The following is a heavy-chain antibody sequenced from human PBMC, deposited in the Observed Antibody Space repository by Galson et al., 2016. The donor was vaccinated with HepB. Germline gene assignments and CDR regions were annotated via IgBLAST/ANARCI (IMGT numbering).Heavy chain of an antibody. Sequence: SLRLSCAASGFTLSTYAMHWVRQAPGKGLEWVAVISYDGSNKYYADSVKGRFTISRDNSKNTLYLQMNSLRAEDTAVYYCAKDQGILTGYFGHWGQGTLVTVSS. V-gene: IGHV3-30*18. CDR3: AKDQGILTGYFGH. CDR2: ISYDGSNK. CDR1: GFTLSTYA. D-gene: IGHD3-9*01. J-gene: IGHJ4*02.